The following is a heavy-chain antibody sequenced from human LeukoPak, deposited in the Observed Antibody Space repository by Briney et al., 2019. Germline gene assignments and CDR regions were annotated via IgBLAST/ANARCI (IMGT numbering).Heavy chain of an antibody. J-gene: IGHJ5*02. CDR3: ARDRDGSGSYYNWFDP. Sequence: GSLRLSCAASGFTFSSYSMNWVRQAPGKGLEWVSYISSSSSTIYYADSVKGRFTISRDNAKNSLYLQMNSLRDEDTAVYYCARDRDGSGSYYNWFDPWGQGTLVTVSS. V-gene: IGHV3-48*02. CDR2: ISSSSSTI. D-gene: IGHD3-10*01. CDR1: GFTFSSYS.